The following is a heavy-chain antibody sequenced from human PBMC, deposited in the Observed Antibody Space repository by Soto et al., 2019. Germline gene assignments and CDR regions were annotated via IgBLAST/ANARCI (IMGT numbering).Heavy chain of an antibody. CDR2: IWPDGSNE. CDR1: GFSFNTRG. J-gene: IGHJ4*02. V-gene: IGHV3-33*01. Sequence: PWVSLRLSFVVSGFSFNTRGLFCVRQSPGNGLEWVTVIWPDGSNEYYADSVKGRFTISRDNSENTLYLQMNSLRAEGTAVYYCARGFGYNYGALDCWGQGP. D-gene: IGHD5-18*01. CDR3: ARGFGYNYGALDC.